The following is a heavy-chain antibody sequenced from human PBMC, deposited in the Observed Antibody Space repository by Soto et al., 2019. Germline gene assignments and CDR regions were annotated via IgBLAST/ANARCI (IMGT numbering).Heavy chain of an antibody. V-gene: IGHV3-7*01. J-gene: IGHJ6*02. Sequence: EVQLVESGGGLVKPGGPLRLSCAVSGFTFSTYGMSWVRQAPGKGLEWVANINQHGSEKYYVGSVKGRVTISRDNAKNSLYLQMTFLRAEDKAVYYCAREGYYYGMDVWGQGTTVTVSS. CDR1: GFTFSTYG. CDR3: AREGYYYGMDV. CDR2: INQHGSEK.